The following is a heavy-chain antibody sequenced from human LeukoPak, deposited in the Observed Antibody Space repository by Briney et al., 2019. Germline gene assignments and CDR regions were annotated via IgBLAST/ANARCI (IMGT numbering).Heavy chain of an antibody. Sequence: PSETLSLTCTVSGGSISSGGYYWSWIRQHPGKGLEWIGYIYYSGSTYYNPSLKSRVTISVDTSKNQFSLKLSSVTAADTAVYYCASANDYSNVDYWGQGTLVTVSS. CDR3: ASANDYSNVDY. D-gene: IGHD4-11*01. CDR1: GGSISSGGYY. V-gene: IGHV4-30-4*08. CDR2: IYYSGST. J-gene: IGHJ4*02.